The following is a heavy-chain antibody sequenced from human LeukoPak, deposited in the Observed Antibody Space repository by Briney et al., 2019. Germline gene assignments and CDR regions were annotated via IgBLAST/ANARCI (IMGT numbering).Heavy chain of an antibody. CDR2: IYYSGST. CDR3: AREGTPYCTNGVRLPDGWFDP. CDR1: GGSISSGGYY. D-gene: IGHD2-8*01. V-gene: IGHV4-31*03. J-gene: IGHJ5*02. Sequence: PSQTLSLTCTVSGGSISSGGYYWSWIRQHPGKGLEWIGYIYYSGSTYYNPSLKSRVTISVDTSKNQFSLKLSSVTAADTAVYYCAREGTPYCTNGVRLPDGWFDPWGQGTLVTVSS.